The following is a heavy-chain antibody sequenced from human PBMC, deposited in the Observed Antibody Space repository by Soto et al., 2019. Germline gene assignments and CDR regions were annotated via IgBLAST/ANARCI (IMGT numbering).Heavy chain of an antibody. V-gene: IGHV3-23*01. J-gene: IGHJ6*03. CDR2: ISGSGGST. CDR1: GFTFSSYA. D-gene: IGHD5-18*01. Sequence: GGSLRLSCAASGFTFSSYAMIWVRQAPGKGLEWVSAISGSGGSTYYADSVKGRFTISRDNSKNTLYLQMNSLRAEDTAVYYCAKGARVDTAMVSYYYYYMDVWGKGTTVTVSS. CDR3: AKGARVDTAMVSYYYYYMDV.